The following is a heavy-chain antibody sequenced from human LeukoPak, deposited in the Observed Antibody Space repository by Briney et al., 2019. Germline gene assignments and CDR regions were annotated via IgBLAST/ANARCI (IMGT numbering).Heavy chain of an antibody. D-gene: IGHD5-18*01. J-gene: IGHJ5*02. V-gene: IGHV3-48*03. CDR1: GFIFSNYE. Sequence: GGSLRLSCTASGFIFSNYEMDWVRLAPGRGLEWLSYISARGNTVYYADSVKGRFTISRDNSKNTLYLQMNSLRAEDTAVYYCATTGGTAMPTWWFDPWGQGTLVTVSS. CDR2: ISARGNTV. CDR3: ATTGGTAMPTWWFDP.